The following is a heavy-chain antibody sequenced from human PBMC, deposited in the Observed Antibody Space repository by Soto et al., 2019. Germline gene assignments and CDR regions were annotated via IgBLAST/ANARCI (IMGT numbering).Heavy chain of an antibody. Sequence: PGGSLRLSCAASGFTFSSYGMHWVRQAPGKGLEWVAVISYDGSNKYYADSVKGRFTISRDNSKNTLYLQMNSLRAEDTAVYYCAIYSSGWYPLDHWGQGTLVTVSS. CDR2: ISYDGSNK. CDR3: AIYSSGWYPLDH. J-gene: IGHJ4*02. D-gene: IGHD6-19*01. CDR1: GFTFSSYG. V-gene: IGHV3-30*03.